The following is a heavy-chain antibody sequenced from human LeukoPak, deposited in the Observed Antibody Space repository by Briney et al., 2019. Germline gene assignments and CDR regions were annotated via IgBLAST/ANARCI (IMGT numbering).Heavy chain of an antibody. CDR1: GGSFSGYY. D-gene: IGHD3-3*01. CDR3: ARVHNVTIFGVAVDY. CDR2: INHSGST. J-gene: IGHJ4*02. V-gene: IGHV4-34*01. Sequence: ASETLSLTCAVYGGSFSGYYWSWIRQPPGKGLEWIGEINHSGSTNYNPSLKSRVTISVDTSKNQFSLKLSSVTAADTAVYYCARVHNVTIFGVAVDYWGQGTLVTVSS.